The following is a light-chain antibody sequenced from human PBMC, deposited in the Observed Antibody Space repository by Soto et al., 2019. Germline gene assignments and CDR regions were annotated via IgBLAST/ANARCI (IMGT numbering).Light chain of an antibody. CDR2: DAS. V-gene: IGKV1-5*01. CDR3: QQENSYRT. J-gene: IGKJ1*01. Sequence: DIQMTQSPSTLSASVGDRVTITCRASQSISSWLAWYQQKPGEAPKLLIYDASSLESGVPSRFSGSGSGTEFTLTISRLQPDDFATYYFQQENSYRTFGQGTKVEIK. CDR1: QSISSW.